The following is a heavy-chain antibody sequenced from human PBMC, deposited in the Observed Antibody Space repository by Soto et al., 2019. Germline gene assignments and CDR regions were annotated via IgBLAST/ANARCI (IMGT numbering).Heavy chain of an antibody. V-gene: IGHV3-20*01. CDR3: ARDSIPMAAAGSLFDP. CDR1: GFTFDDYG. J-gene: IGHJ5*02. Sequence: EVQLVESGGGVVRPGGSLRLSCAASGFTFDDYGMSWVRQAPGKGLEWVAGINWNGGSTGYADSVKGRFTISRDNAKNSLYLQMNSLRAEDTAMYHCARDSIPMAAAGSLFDPWGQGTLVTVSS. D-gene: IGHD6-13*01. CDR2: INWNGGST.